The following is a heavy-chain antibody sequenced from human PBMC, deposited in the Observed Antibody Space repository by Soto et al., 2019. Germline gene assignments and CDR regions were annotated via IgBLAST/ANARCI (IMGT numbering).Heavy chain of an antibody. CDR2: IIPIFGTA. J-gene: IGHJ6*02. D-gene: IGHD2-2*02. Sequence: XSVKVSCKASGGTFSSYAISWVRRAPGQGLEWMGGIIPIFGTANYAQKFQGRVTITADESTSTAYMELSSLRSEDTAVYYCARETKYKVLYAYSYGMDVWGQGNTVTVSS. V-gene: IGHV1-69*13. CDR3: ARETKYKVLYAYSYGMDV. CDR1: GGTFSSYA.